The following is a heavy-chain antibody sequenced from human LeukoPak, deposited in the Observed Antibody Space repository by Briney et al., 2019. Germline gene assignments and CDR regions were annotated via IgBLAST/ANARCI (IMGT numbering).Heavy chain of an antibody. Sequence: GGSLRLSCTASGFTFGDYAVTWFRQAPGKGLECLGFIRTKPYGGATEYAASVKGRFTISRDDSINIAYLQMDSLKTEDTAIYYCGRDPYGDYARYFDYWGQGTLVTVAS. CDR1: GFTFGDYA. J-gene: IGHJ4*02. V-gene: IGHV3-49*03. D-gene: IGHD4-17*01. CDR3: GRDPYGDYARYFDY. CDR2: IRTKPYGGAT.